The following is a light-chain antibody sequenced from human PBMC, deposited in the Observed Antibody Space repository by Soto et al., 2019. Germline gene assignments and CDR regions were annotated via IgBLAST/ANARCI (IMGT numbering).Light chain of an antibody. Sequence: ELVMTQSPASLSVSPGERATLSCRATQSVSTDLAWYQQKPGQAPRLLIYGASTRATDIAARFSGSGSGTEFTLTISSLQSEDFAVDYCHQYNKWPPTFGQGTRLEIK. CDR2: GAS. CDR1: QSVSTD. CDR3: HQYNKWPPT. J-gene: IGKJ2*01. V-gene: IGKV3-15*01.